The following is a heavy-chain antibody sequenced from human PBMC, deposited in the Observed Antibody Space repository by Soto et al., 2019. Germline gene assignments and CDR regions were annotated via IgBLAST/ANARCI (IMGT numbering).Heavy chain of an antibody. CDR1: GGSFSGYY. D-gene: IGHD5-12*01. V-gene: IGHV4-34*01. Sequence: QVQLQQWGAGLLKPSETLSLTCAVYGGSFSGYYWSWIRQPPGKGLEWIGEINHSGSTNYNPSLKGRVPIAVDTSTNSISLKLRSVTAAVTAVYCCARGPVVVAPSRRVGVDYWGQGTLVTVSS. CDR2: INHSGST. CDR3: ARGPVVVAPSRRVGVDY. J-gene: IGHJ4*02.